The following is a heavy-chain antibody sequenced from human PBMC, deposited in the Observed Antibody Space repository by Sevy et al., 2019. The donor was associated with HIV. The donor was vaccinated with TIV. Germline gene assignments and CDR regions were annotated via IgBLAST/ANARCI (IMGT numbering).Heavy chain of an antibody. V-gene: IGHV1-69*06. CDR1: GGTFSSYA. CDR2: IIPIFGTA. CDR3: ARAWFGESFYYYYMDV. Sequence: ASVKVSCKASGGTFSSYAISWVRQAPGQGLEWMGGIIPIFGTANYAQKFQGRVTITADKSTSTAYMGLGSLRSEDTAVYYCARAWFGESFYYYYMDVWGKGTTVTVSS. J-gene: IGHJ6*03. D-gene: IGHD3-10*01.